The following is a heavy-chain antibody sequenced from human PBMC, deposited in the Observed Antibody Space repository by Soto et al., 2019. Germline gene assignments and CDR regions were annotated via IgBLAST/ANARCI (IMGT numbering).Heavy chain of an antibody. V-gene: IGHV1-2*04. D-gene: IGHD6-19*01. Sequence: GASVKVSCKASGYTFTGYYMHWVRQAPGQGLEWMGWINPNSGGTNYAQKFQGWVTMTRDTSISTAYMELSRLRSDDTAVYYCARARTVAGIEDWFDPWGQGTLVTVSS. CDR1: GYTFTGYY. J-gene: IGHJ5*02. CDR2: INPNSGGT. CDR3: ARARTVAGIEDWFDP.